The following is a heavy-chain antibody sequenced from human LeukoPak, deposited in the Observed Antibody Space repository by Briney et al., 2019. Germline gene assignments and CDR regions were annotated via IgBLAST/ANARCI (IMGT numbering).Heavy chain of an antibody. CDR1: GFIFSSYG. CDR3: AKDVRTIIAVAGTFDD. CDR2: ISYDGSNT. J-gene: IGHJ4*02. V-gene: IGHV3-30*18. D-gene: IGHD6-19*01. Sequence: SGGSLRLSCAASGFIFSSYGMHWVRQAPGKGLEWVAVISYDGSNTYYADSVKGRFTISRDKSKNTLYLQMSSLRAEDTAVYYCAKDVRTIIAVAGTFDDWGQGTLVTVSS.